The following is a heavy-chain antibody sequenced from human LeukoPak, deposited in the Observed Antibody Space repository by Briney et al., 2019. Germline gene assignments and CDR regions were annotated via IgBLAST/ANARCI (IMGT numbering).Heavy chain of an antibody. CDR1: GFTFSSHG. D-gene: IGHD3-22*01. V-gene: IGHV3-30*18. CDR2: ISYDGSNK. J-gene: IGHJ4*02. Sequence: GSLRLSCAASGFTFSSHGMHWVRQAPGKGLEWVAVISYDGSNKYYADSVRGRFTIFRDNSKNTLYLQMNSLRAEDTAVYYCAKDLNYYDSSGPFDHWGQGTLVTVSS. CDR3: AKDLNYYDSSGPFDH.